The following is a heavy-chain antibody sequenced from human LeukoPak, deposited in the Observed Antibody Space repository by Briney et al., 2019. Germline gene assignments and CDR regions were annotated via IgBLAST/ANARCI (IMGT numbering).Heavy chain of an antibody. CDR1: GGSISSSNYY. Sequence: SETLSLTCTVSGGSISSSNYYWGWIRQPPGKGLEWIGSIYYSGSTYYNPSLKSRVTISVDTSKNQFSLKLSSVTAADTALYYCARGRRDGYRLYYMDVWGKGTTVTISS. D-gene: IGHD5-24*01. J-gene: IGHJ6*03. CDR3: ARGRRDGYRLYYMDV. V-gene: IGHV4-39*01. CDR2: IYYSGST.